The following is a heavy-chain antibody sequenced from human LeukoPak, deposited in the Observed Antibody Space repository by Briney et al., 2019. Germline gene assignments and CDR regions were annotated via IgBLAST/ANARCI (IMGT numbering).Heavy chain of an antibody. CDR3: AKDGFSYSSGWYQPYYYYYMDV. CDR1: GFTFSSYG. V-gene: IGHV3-30*18. J-gene: IGHJ6*03. CDR2: ISYDGSNK. Sequence: PGGSLRLSCAASGFTFSSYGMHWVRQAPGKGLEWVAVISYDGSNKYYADSVKGRFTISRDNSKNTLYLQMNSLRAEDTAVYYCAKDGFSYSSGWYQPYYYYYMDVWGKGTTVTVSS. D-gene: IGHD6-19*01.